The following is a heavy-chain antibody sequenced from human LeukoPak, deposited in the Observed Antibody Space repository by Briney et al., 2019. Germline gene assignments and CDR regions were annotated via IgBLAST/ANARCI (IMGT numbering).Heavy chain of an antibody. CDR1: GFTLSSYW. CDR2: IKQDGSEK. V-gene: IGHV3-7*01. CDR3: ARESF. Sequence: GGSLRLSCAASGFTLSSYWMSWVRQAPGKGLEWVANIKQDGSEKYYVDSVKGRFTISRDNAKNSLYLQMNSLRAEDTAVYYCARESFWGQGTLVTVSS. J-gene: IGHJ4*02.